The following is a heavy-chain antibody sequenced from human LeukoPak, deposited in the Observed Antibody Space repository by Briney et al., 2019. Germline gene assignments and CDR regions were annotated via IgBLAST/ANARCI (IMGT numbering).Heavy chain of an antibody. CDR1: GGSISTYY. J-gene: IGHJ4*02. Sequence: SGTLSLTCTVSGGSISTYYWSWIRQPPGKGLEWIGSVSYGGNTKDNPSLKSRVTMSVDTSKNQVSLNLTSVTAADTAVYYCARDWYSSAWPIFDYWGQGTLVTVSS. CDR3: ARDWYSSAWPIFDY. V-gene: IGHV4-59*13. CDR2: VSYGGNT. D-gene: IGHD3-22*01.